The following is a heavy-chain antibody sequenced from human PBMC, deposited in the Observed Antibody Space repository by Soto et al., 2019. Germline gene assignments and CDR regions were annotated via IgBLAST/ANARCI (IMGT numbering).Heavy chain of an antibody. Sequence: SETLSLTCSVSGASIGSFNWNWVRQPAGKGPEWVGRLNIAGTTNYNPSLKSRITMSMDTSKNQISLHLRYVTAADTAIYYCARDRGEYTGSWFWYFSPWGHGTLVTVSS. J-gene: IGHJ2*01. D-gene: IGHD2-2*02. CDR1: GASIGSFN. CDR3: ARDRGEYTGSWFWYFSP. CDR2: LNIAGTT. V-gene: IGHV4-4*07.